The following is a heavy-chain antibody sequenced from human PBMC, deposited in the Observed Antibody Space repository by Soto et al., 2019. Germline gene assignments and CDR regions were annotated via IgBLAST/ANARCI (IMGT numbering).Heavy chain of an antibody. CDR2: IYNSGLT. D-gene: IGHD1-7*01. J-gene: IGHJ4*02. CDR3: ARAPRWNYNSYFDF. Sequence: PSETLCLTCAASGYSIRSGDFWWWLRHPAERGLWGFGIIYNSGLTDYIHSVESRFTISVDTSKNKFSLQLNSLRAADTALYFCARAPRWNYNSYFDFWGQGTLVTVSS. CDR1: GYSIRSGDF. V-gene: IGHV4-38-2*01.